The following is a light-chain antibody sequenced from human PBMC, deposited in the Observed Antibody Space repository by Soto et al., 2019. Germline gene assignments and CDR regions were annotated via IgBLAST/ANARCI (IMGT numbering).Light chain of an antibody. CDR1: SSDVGSYNL. CDR2: EGS. J-gene: IGLJ1*01. CDR3: CSYAGSSV. V-gene: IGLV2-23*01. Sequence: QSALTQPASGSGSPGQSITISCTGTSSDVGSYNLVSWYQQHPGKAPKLMIYEGSKRPSGVSNRFSGSKSGNTASLTISGLQDEDEADYYCCSYAGSSVFGTGTKVTVL.